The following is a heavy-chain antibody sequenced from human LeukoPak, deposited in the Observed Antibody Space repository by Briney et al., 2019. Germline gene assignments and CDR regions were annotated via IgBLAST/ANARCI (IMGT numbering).Heavy chain of an antibody. V-gene: IGHV5-51*01. CDR2: IYPEDSDT. CDR1: GYSFTNYW. CDR3: ARGDEDSSSWYIWFDP. Sequence: GESLKISCKGSGYSFTNYWIGWVRQMPGKGLEWMGIIYPEDSDTRYSPSFQGQVTISADKSISTAYLQWTSLKASDTAMYYCARGDEDSSSWYIWFDPWGQGTLVTVSS. D-gene: IGHD6-13*01. J-gene: IGHJ5*02.